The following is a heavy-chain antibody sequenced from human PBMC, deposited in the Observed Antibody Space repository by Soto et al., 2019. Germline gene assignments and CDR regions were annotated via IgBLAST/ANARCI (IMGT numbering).Heavy chain of an antibody. CDR3: ATQFHHCGGDCYRGPYFGMDV. D-gene: IGHD2-21*02. J-gene: IGHJ6*02. Sequence: QVQLVQSGSEVKEPGASVKVSCKASGYTFTGYYVLWVRQAPGQGPECMGWINPYTGGTNYAQKFQGRVTMTRDTSISTAYMELSKLICGDTDVYYCATQFHHCGGDCYRGPYFGMDVWGQGTTVTVSS. CDR2: INPYTGGT. CDR1: GYTFTGYY. V-gene: IGHV1-2*02.